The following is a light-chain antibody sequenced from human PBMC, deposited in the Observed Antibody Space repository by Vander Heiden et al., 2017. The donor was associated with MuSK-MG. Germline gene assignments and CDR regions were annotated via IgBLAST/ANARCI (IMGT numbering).Light chain of an antibody. Sequence: DIQMTQSPSTLSASVGDRVIITCRASQSVDRWLAWYQQKPGKAPKLVIYTSSNLESGVPSRCSGSGSGTEFTLTISSLQPDYFATYYCQQYNSYSLTFGPGTKVDIK. CDR1: QSVDRW. V-gene: IGKV1-5*03. CDR3: QQYNSYSLT. CDR2: TSS. J-gene: IGKJ3*01.